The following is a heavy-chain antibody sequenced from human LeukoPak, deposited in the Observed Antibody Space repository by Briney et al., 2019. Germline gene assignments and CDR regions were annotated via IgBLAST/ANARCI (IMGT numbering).Heavy chain of an antibody. J-gene: IGHJ4*02. D-gene: IGHD1-1*01. CDR3: ATQGTGSFYYFDY. CDR1: GGSISSSSYY. CDR2: TYYSGST. Sequence: PSETLSLTCTVSGGSISSSSYYWGWIRRPPGKGLEWIGSTYYSGSTSYNPSLKSRVTISVDTSKNQFSLKLSSVTAADTAVYYCATQGTGSFYYFDYWGQGTLVTVSS. V-gene: IGHV4-39*01.